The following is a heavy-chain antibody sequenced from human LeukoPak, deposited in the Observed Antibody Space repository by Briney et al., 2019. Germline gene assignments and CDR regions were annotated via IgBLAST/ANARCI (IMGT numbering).Heavy chain of an antibody. V-gene: IGHV3-7*01. Sequence: GGSLRLSCEASGFTFSNSWMTWVRQTPGKGLEWVANIKTDGSEKYYVDSVRGRFTISRDNAKNSLYLQMNSLRAEDTAVYYCAREGRPNAFDIWGQGTMVTVSS. J-gene: IGHJ3*02. CDR1: GFTFSNSW. CDR3: AREGRPNAFDI. CDR2: IKTDGSEK.